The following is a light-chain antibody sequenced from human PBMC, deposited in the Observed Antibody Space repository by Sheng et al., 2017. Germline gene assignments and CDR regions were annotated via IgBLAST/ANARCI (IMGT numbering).Light chain of an antibody. CDR2: GTS. CDR1: QSVDGRY. CDR3: QQRSKWPVT. J-gene: IGKJ3*01. Sequence: DILLTQSPDTLSLSPGERATLSCRASQSVDGRYFAWYQQKPGQTPRLLIHGTSNRATGIPDRFSGSGSGTDFTLTISSLEPEDFAVYYCQQRSKWPVTFGPGTKVDIK. V-gene: IGKV3D-20*02.